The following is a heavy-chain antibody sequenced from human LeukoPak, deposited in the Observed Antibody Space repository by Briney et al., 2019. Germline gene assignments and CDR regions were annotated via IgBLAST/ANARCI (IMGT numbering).Heavy chain of an antibody. D-gene: IGHD3-10*01. CDR1: GYTFTSYD. CDR3: ARSWAGEGYYYMDV. J-gene: IGHJ6*03. V-gene: IGHV1-8*03. CDR2: MNPNSGNT. Sequence: GASVKVSCKASGYTFTSYDINWVRQATGQGLEWMGWMNPNSGNTGYAQKFQGRVTITRNTSISTAYMELSSLRSEDTAVYYCARSWAGEGYYYMDVWGKGTTVTVSS.